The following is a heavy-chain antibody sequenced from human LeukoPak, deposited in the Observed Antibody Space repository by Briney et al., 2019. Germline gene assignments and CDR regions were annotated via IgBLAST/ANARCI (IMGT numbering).Heavy chain of an antibody. CDR3: AKHYMGSSYNRGLDY. D-gene: IGHD3-10*01. Sequence: SETLSLTCTVAGGSISSSTYYWGWIRQPPGKGLEWIGSIYYSGYTYYNPSLESRVTISVDTSKNQFSLKLSSVTAADTAIYYCAKHYMGSSYNRGLDYWGQGTLVTVSS. CDR1: GGSISSSTYY. J-gene: IGHJ4*02. CDR2: IYYSGYT. V-gene: IGHV4-39*01.